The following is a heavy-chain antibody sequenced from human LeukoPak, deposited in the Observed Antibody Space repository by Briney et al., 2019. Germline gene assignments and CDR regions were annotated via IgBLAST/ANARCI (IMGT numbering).Heavy chain of an antibody. J-gene: IGHJ5*02. V-gene: IGHV3-23*01. CDR1: GITFSTYA. CDR2: INYSGSGT. Sequence: PGGSLRLSCAASGITFSTYAMTWVRQAPGKGLEGVSSINYSGSGTFYADSVKGRFTISRDNSKDTLYLQMNSLRVEDTAVYYCAKEEYDSGWYKWFGPWGQGTLVTVSS. CDR3: AKEEYDSGWYKWFGP. D-gene: IGHD6-19*01.